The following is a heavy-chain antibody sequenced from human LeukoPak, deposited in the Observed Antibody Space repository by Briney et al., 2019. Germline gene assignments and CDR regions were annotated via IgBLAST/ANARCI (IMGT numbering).Heavy chain of an antibody. Sequence: PSETLSLTCTVSGGSISSYYWSWIRQPPGKGLEWIGYIXYSGSTNYNPSLKXRVTISVDTSKNQFSLKLSSVTAADTAVYYCAXXGRGVCSSTSCPAGFDPWGQGTLVTVSS. J-gene: IGHJ5*02. D-gene: IGHD2-2*01. V-gene: IGHV4-59*01. CDR1: GGSISSYY. CDR3: AXXGRGVCSSTSCPAGFDP. CDR2: IXYSGST.